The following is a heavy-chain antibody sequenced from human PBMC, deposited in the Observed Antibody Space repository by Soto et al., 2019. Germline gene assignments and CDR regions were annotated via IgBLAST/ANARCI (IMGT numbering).Heavy chain of an antibody. CDR2: IYYSGST. D-gene: IGHD4-4*01. Sequence: KPSETPSLTCTVSGGPVSSRSNYWGWIRQPPGKGLEWIGNIYYSGSTYYHPSLKSRATISADTSKNQLSLKVTSVTAADTAVYYCARLRPGNPYFDYWGPGTLVTVSS. CDR1: GGPVSSRSNY. V-gene: IGHV4-39*01. CDR3: ARLRPGNPYFDY. J-gene: IGHJ4*02.